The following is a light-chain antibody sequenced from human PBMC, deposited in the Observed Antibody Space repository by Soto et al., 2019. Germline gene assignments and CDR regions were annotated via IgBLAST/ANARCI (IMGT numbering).Light chain of an antibody. V-gene: IGLV2-8*01. Sequence: QSVLTQPPSASGSPGQSVTISCTGTSSDIGADKYVSWYQQHPGKAPKLMIFEVTERPSGVPDRFSGSKSGNTASLTVSGLQAEDEADYYCSSRKIFGGGTKVTVL. CDR2: EVT. CDR3: SSRKI. J-gene: IGLJ2*01. CDR1: SSDIGADKY.